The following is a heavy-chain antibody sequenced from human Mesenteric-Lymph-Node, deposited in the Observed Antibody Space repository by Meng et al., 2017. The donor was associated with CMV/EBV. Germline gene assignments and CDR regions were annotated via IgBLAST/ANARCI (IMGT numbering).Heavy chain of an antibody. CDR3: ARGPFQSGRYYPGDH. D-gene: IGHD2-21*01. V-gene: IGHV3-74*01. Sequence: SELSFSNHWKHWGRQEPEKGLVWVSRINSDGSATNYEDSVKGRFTISRDNVKNTLYLQMSSLRAEDTALYYCARGPFQSGRYYPGDHWGQGTLVTVSS. CDR1: ELSFSNHW. J-gene: IGHJ4*02. CDR2: INSDGSAT.